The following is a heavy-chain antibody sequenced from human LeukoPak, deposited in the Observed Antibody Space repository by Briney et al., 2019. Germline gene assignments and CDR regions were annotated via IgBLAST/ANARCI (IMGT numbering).Heavy chain of an antibody. V-gene: IGHV4-59*08. CDR2: IYYSGST. CDR1: GGSISSYY. J-gene: IGHJ4*02. D-gene: IGHD6-13*01. Sequence: SETLSLTCTVSGGSISSYYWSWIRQPPGKGLEWIGYIYYSGSTNYNPSLKSRVTMSVDTSKNQFSLKLSSVTAADTAVYFCARYASSWYGFDYWGQGTLVTVSS. CDR3: ARYASSWYGFDY.